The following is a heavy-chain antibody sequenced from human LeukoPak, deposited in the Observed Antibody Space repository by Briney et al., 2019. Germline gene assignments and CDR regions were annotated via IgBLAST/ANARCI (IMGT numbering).Heavy chain of an antibody. CDR2: INSDGSST. D-gene: IGHD3-10*01. Sequence: GGSLRLSCAASGFTFSSYCMHWVRHATGKGLVGVSRINSDGSSTSYADSVKGGFTISRDNAKNTLYLQMNSLRAEDTAVYYCARGRNTMVRGSPYGMGVWGKGTTVTVSS. CDR1: GFTFSSYC. J-gene: IGHJ6*04. V-gene: IGHV3-74*01. CDR3: ARGRNTMVRGSPYGMGV.